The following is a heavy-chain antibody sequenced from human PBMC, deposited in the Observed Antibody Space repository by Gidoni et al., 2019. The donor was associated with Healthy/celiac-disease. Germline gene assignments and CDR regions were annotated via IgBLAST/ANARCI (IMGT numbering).Heavy chain of an antibody. J-gene: IGHJ4*02. CDR3: ARDMKYSGSYLDY. CDR2: ISSSSSYI. D-gene: IGHD1-26*01. CDR1: GFTFSRYS. Sequence: EVQLVESGGGLVKPGGSLRLSGAASGFTFSRYSMNWVRQAPGKGLGWVSSISSSSSYIYDADSVKGRFTISRDNAKNSLYLQMNSLRAEDTAVYYCARDMKYSGSYLDYWGQGTLVTVSS. V-gene: IGHV3-21*01.